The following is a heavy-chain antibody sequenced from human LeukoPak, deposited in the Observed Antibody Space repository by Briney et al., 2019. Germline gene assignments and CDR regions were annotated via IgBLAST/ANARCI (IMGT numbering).Heavy chain of an antibody. CDR2: VIPNSGGT. Sequence: ASVKVSCKASTHTVTVYYIHWVRQAPGQGLEWMGWVIPNSGGTHYAQQFQGRVTMTRDTSISTAYMELSRLRSDDTAVYYCARATVTTGTEYWGQGTLVTVSS. D-gene: IGHD4-17*01. V-gene: IGHV1-2*02. J-gene: IGHJ4*02. CDR3: ARATVTTGTEY. CDR1: THTVTVYY.